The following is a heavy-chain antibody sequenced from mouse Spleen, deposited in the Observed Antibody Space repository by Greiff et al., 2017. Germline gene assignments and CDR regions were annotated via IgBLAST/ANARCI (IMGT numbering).Heavy chain of an antibody. CDR1: GFTFSSYA. J-gene: IGHJ1*03. D-gene: IGHD4-1*01. CDR2: ISDGGSYT. CDR3: ARDKGGTRGWYLDV. Sequence: EVKLVESGGGLVKPGGSLKLSCAASGFTFSSYAMSWVRQTPEKRLEWVATISDGGSYTYYPDNVKGRFTISRDNAKNNLYLQMSHLKSEDTAMYYCARDKGGTRGWYLDVWGTGTTVTVSS. V-gene: IGHV5-4*01.